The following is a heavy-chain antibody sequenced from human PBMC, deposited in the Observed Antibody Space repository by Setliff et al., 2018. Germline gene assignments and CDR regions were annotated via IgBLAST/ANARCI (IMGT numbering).Heavy chain of an antibody. J-gene: IGHJ6*03. CDR3: ARGRHIVVREVTQYYYYMDI. CDR1: GGSVNSGYDN. V-gene: IGHV4-61*10. CDR2: INRRGST. Sequence: SETLSLTCTVSGGSVNSGYDNWNWLRQPAGKGLEWIGHINRRGSTNFTPSLKSRVTISVDTSKNQFSLKLSSVTAADTAVYYCARGRHIVVREVTQYYYYMDIWGKGNAVTVSS. D-gene: IGHD3-10*01.